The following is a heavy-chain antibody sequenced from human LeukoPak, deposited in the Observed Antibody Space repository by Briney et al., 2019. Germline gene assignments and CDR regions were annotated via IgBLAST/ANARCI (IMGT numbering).Heavy chain of an antibody. CDR1: GFTFSSYA. CDR3: ARSSDSSSLQYFQH. V-gene: IGHV3-30-3*01. CDR2: ISYDGSNK. D-gene: IGHD6-6*01. J-gene: IGHJ1*01. Sequence: GGSLRLSCAASGFTFSSYAMHWVRQAPGKGLEWVSVISYDGSNKYYADSVKGRFTISRDNSKNTLYLQMNSLRAEDTAVYYCARSSDSSSLQYFQHWGQGTLVTVSS.